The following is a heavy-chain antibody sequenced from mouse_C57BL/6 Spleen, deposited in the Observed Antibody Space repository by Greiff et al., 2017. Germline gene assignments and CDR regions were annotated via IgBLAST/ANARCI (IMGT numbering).Heavy chain of an antibody. D-gene: IGHD1-1*01. V-gene: IGHV1-9*01. CDR3: ARGPYYYGSSAYAMDY. CDR1: GYTFTGYW. J-gene: IGHJ4*01. CDR2: ILPGSGST. Sequence: QVQLQQSGAELMKPGASVKLSCKATGYTFTGYWIEWVKQRPGHGLEWIGEILPGSGSTNYNEKFKGKATFTADTSSNTAYMQLSSLTTEDSAIYYCARGPYYYGSSAYAMDYWGQGTSVTVSS.